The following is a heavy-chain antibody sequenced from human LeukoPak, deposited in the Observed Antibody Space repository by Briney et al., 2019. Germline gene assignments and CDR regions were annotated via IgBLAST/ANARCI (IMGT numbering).Heavy chain of an antibody. Sequence: SETLSLTCTVSGGSISSGGYYWSWIRQPPGKGLEWIGYIYHSGSTYYNPSLKSRVTISVDTSKNQFSLKLSSVTAADTAVYYCARHPIVATSNDAFDIWGQGTMVTVSS. CDR3: ARHPIVATSNDAFDI. CDR2: IYHSGST. V-gene: IGHV4-30-2*05. J-gene: IGHJ3*02. CDR1: GGSISSGGYY. D-gene: IGHD5-12*01.